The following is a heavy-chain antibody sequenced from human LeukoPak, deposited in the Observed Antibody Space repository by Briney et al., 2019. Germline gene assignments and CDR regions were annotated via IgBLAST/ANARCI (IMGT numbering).Heavy chain of an antibody. D-gene: IGHD6-6*01. CDR1: GGSISSYY. CDR2: IYTSGST. V-gene: IGHV4-4*07. Sequence: SETLSLTCTVSGGSISSYYWSWIRQHAGKGLEWIGRIYTSGSTNYNPSLKSRVTMSVDTSKNQFSLKLSSVTAADTAVYYCARGGSYSSSFNYYYYMDVWGKGTTVTVSS. J-gene: IGHJ6*03. CDR3: ARGGSYSSSFNYYYYMDV.